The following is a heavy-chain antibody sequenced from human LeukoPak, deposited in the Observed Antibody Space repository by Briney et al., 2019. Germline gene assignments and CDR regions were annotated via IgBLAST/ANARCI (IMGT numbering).Heavy chain of an antibody. Sequence: ASVKVSCKASGGTFSSYAISWVRQAPGQGLEWMGGIIPIFGTANYAQKFQGRVTITTVESTSTAYMELSSLRSEDTAVYYCARDSPRGDYGDYASDPSQYYFDYWGQGTLVTVSS. CDR1: GGTFSSYA. CDR3: ARDSPRGDYGDYASDPSQYYFDY. J-gene: IGHJ4*02. D-gene: IGHD4-17*01. CDR2: IIPIFGTA. V-gene: IGHV1-69*05.